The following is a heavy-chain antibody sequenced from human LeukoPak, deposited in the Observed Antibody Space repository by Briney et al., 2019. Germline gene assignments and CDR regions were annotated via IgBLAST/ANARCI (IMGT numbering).Heavy chain of an antibody. CDR3: ARGTGEGYTYGRYYFDY. CDR1: GYTFTSYG. CDR2: INPNSGDT. D-gene: IGHD5-18*01. V-gene: IGHV1-2*02. J-gene: IGHJ4*02. Sequence: ASVKVSCKASGYTFTSYGISWVRQTPGQGLEWMGWINPNSGDTSYAQKFQGRVTMTRDTSISTAYMELSRLRSDDTAVYYCARGTGEGYTYGRYYFDYWGQGTLVTVSS.